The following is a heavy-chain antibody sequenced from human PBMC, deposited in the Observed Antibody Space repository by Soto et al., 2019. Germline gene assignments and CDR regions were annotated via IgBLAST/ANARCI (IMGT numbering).Heavy chain of an antibody. Sequence: PGGSLRLSCTASGFTFGDYAMSWFRQAPGKGLEWVGFIRSKAYGGTTEYAASVKGRFTISRDDSKSIAYLQMNSLKTEDTAVYYCTRGRITIFGPYYYGMDVWGQGTTVTSP. D-gene: IGHD3-3*01. CDR1: GFTFGDYA. CDR3: TRGRITIFGPYYYGMDV. CDR2: IRSKAYGGTT. J-gene: IGHJ6*02. V-gene: IGHV3-49*03.